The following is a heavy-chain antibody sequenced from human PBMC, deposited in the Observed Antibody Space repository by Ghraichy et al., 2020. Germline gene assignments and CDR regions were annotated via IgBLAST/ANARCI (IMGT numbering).Heavy chain of an antibody. J-gene: IGHJ4*02. Sequence: SETLSLTCAVYGGSFSGYYWSWIHQPPGKGLEWIGEINHSGSTNYNPSLKSRVTISVDTSKNQFSLKLSSVTAADTAVYYCARAHLRGYCSGGSCYLRDGTHFDYWGQGTLVTVSS. D-gene: IGHD2-15*01. CDR2: INHSGST. V-gene: IGHV4-34*01. CDR1: GGSFSGYY. CDR3: ARAHLRGYCSGGSCYLRDGTHFDY.